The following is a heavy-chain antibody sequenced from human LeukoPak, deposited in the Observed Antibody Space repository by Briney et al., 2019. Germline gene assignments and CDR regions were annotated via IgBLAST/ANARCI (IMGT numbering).Heavy chain of an antibody. CDR3: ARPQRRGYSYGYHY. D-gene: IGHD5-18*01. V-gene: IGHV1-8*03. Sequence: ASVKVSCKASGYTFTSYDINWVRQATGQGLEWMGWMSPNSGNTGYAQKFQGRVTITRNTSISTAYMELSSLRSEDTAVYYCARPQRRGYSYGYHYWGQGTLSPSPQ. J-gene: IGHJ4*02. CDR1: GYTFTSYD. CDR2: MSPNSGNT.